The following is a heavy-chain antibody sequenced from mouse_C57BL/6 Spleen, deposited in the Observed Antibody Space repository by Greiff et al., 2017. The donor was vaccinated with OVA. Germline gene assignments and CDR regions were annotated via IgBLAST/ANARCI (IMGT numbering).Heavy chain of an antibody. V-gene: IGHV1-54*01. CDR2: INPGSGGN. Sequence: VQLQQSGAELVRPGTSVKVSCKASGYAFTNYLIEWVKQRPGQGLEWIGVINPGSGGNNYNEKFKGKATLTADKSSSTAYMQLSSLTSEDSAVYFCARYGPAWFAYWGQGTLVTVSA. CDR3: ARYGPAWFAY. J-gene: IGHJ3*01. D-gene: IGHD1-1*02. CDR1: GYAFTNYL.